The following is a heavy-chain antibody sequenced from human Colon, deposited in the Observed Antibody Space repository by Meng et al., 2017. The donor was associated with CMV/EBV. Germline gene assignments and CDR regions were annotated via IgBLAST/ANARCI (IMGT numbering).Heavy chain of an antibody. CDR3: AREGYSSGWLNAFDI. Sequence: GESLKISCAASGFTFSSYSMNWVRQAPGKGLEWVSSISSSSSYIYYADSVKGRFTISRDNAKNSLYLQMNSLRAEDTAVYYCAREGYSSGWLNAFDIWGQGTMVTVSS. D-gene: IGHD6-19*01. V-gene: IGHV3-21*01. J-gene: IGHJ3*02. CDR2: ISSSSSYI. CDR1: GFTFSSYS.